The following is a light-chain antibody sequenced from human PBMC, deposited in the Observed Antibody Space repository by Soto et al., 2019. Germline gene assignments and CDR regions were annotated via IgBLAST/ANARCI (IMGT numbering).Light chain of an antibody. Sequence: DIQMTQSPSTLSGSVGDRVTITCRASQTIISWLAWYQQKPGKARKLLIYKASTLTSGVPSRFSGSGSGTEFTLTISSLQPDDFATYYCQHYNSYSEAFGQGTKVDIK. CDR1: QTIISW. J-gene: IGKJ1*01. CDR2: KAS. CDR3: QHYNSYSEA. V-gene: IGKV1-5*03.